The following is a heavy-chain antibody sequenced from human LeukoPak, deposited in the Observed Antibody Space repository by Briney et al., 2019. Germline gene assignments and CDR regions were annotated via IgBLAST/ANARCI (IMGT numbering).Heavy chain of an antibody. CDR3: ASPYSSSTTFDY. D-gene: IGHD6-6*01. Sequence: SVKVSCKASGGTFSSYAISWVRQAPGQGLEWMGGIIPIFGTANYAQKFQGRVTITTDESTSTAYMELSSLRPEDTAVYYCASPYSSSTTFDYWGQGTLVTVSS. CDR1: GGTFSSYA. CDR2: IIPIFGTA. V-gene: IGHV1-69*05. J-gene: IGHJ4*02.